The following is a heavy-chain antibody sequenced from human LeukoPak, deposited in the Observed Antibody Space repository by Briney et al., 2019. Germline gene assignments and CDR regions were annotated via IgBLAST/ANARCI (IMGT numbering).Heavy chain of an antibody. D-gene: IGHD2/OR15-2a*01. Sequence: SSETLSLTCTVSGGSISRNYWNWIRQPPGKGLEWIGNIYYSETTNYNPSLKSRVSISVDTSKNLLSLKLSPVTAADTAVYYCARGSTSILWGHGTLVTVSS. CDR3: ARGSTSIL. J-gene: IGHJ2*01. CDR2: IYYSETT. V-gene: IGHV4-59*01. CDR1: GGSISRNY.